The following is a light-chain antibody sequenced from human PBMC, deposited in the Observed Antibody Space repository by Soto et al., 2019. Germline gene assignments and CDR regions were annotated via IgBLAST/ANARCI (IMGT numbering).Light chain of an antibody. Sequence: VLTQPPSASGTPGQRVTISCSGSSSNIGANPINWYQQLPGTAPKLLIYNNDQRPSGVPDRFSASKSGTSASLAISGLQSEDEADYYCEAWDDSLYGAVLGGGTKVTVL. CDR3: EAWDDSLYGAV. J-gene: IGLJ2*01. CDR1: SSNIGANP. CDR2: NND. V-gene: IGLV1-44*01.